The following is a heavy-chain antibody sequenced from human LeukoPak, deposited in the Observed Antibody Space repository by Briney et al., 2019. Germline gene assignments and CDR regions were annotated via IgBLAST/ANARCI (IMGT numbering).Heavy chain of an antibody. CDR2: IKQDGSEK. D-gene: IGHD6-13*01. CDR1: GFTFSGYW. CDR3: ASQYSSSWYNPLYYYYYYMDV. Sequence: PGGSLRLSCAASGFTFSGYWMSWVRQAPGKGLEWVANIKQDGSEKYYVDSVKGRFTISRDNAKNSLYLQMNSLRAEDTAVYYCASQYSSSWYNPLYYYYYYMDVWGKGTTVTVSS. J-gene: IGHJ6*03. V-gene: IGHV3-7*01.